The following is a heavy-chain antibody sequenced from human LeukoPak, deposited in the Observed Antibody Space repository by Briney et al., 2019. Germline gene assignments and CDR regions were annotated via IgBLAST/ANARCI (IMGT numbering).Heavy chain of an antibody. CDR2: IYSGGDT. Sequence: GGCLRLSCAASGFTVSSNYMSWVRQAPGKGLEWVSVIYSGGDTYYADSVKGRFTISRDNSKNTLYLQMNNLRAEDTAVYYCARGGSYLSAFDIWGQGTMVTVSS. J-gene: IGHJ3*02. D-gene: IGHD1-26*01. CDR3: ARGGSYLSAFDI. V-gene: IGHV3-53*01. CDR1: GFTVSSNY.